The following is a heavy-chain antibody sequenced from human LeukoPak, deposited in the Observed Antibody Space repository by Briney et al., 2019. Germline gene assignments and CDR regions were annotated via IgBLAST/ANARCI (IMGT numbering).Heavy chain of an antibody. CDR3: ARVLDYYDSSGYLTAYYFDY. D-gene: IGHD3-22*01. J-gene: IGHJ4*02. CDR1: GGSFSGYY. Sequence: SETLSLTCAVYGGSFSGYYWSWIRQPPGKGLEWIEEINHSGSTNYNPSLKSRVTISVDTSKNQFSLKLSSVTAADTAVYYCARVLDYYDSSGYLTAYYFDYWGQGTLVTVSS. V-gene: IGHV4-34*01. CDR2: INHSGST.